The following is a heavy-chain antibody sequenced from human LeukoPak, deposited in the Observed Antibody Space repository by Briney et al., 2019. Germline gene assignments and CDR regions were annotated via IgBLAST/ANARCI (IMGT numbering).Heavy chain of an antibody. J-gene: IGHJ5*02. CDR1: GYTFTSYY. Sequence: ASVKVSCKASGYTFTSYYMHWVRQAPGQGLEWMGIINPSGGSTSYAQKFQGRVTMTRDMSTSTVYMELSSLRSEDTAVYYCARKDHRGRPVSDGGFDPWGQGTLVTVSS. D-gene: IGHD1-1*01. V-gene: IGHV1-46*01. CDR2: INPSGGST. CDR3: ARKDHRGRPVSDGGFDP.